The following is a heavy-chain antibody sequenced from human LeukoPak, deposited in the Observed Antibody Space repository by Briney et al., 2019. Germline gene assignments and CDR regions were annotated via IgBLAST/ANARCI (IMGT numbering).Heavy chain of an antibody. J-gene: IGHJ4*02. D-gene: IGHD6-19*01. CDR3: AKASYSSGWYQFDY. CDR1: GFSFDDYA. V-gene: IGHV3-9*01. CDR2: ISWNSGSI. Sequence: PGGSLRLSCAASGFSFDDYAMHWVRQAPGKGLEWVSRISWNSGSIGYADSVKGRFTISRDNAKNSLYLQMNSLRAEDTALYYCAKASYSSGWYQFDYWGQGTLVTVSS.